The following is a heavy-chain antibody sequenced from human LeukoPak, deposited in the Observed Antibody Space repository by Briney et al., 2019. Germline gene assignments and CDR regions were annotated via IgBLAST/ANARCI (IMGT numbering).Heavy chain of an antibody. CDR2: IIPIFGTA. CDR1: GGTFSSYA. Sequence: GASVKVSCKASGGTFSSYAISWVRQAPGQGLEWMGRIIPIFGTAKYAQKFHGRVTITADKSTSTAYMELSSLKSEDTAVYYCAREKVTTQRGSYMDVWGKGTTVTVSS. D-gene: IGHD4-17*01. CDR3: AREKVTTQRGSYMDV. V-gene: IGHV1-69*06. J-gene: IGHJ6*03.